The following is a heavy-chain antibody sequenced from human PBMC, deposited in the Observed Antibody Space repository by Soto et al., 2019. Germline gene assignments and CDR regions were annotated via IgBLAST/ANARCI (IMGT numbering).Heavy chain of an antibody. CDR1: GYSFTNYW. Sequence: PGESLKISCKGSGYSFTNYWINWVRQMPGKGLEWMGKVDPVNSYTNYSPSFQGHVTISADKSISTAYLQWSSLRASDTAMYYCASGQTAYYYYGMDVWGQGTTVTVSS. CDR2: VDPVNSYT. D-gene: IGHD2-21*02. V-gene: IGHV5-10-1*01. CDR3: ASGQTAYYYYGMDV. J-gene: IGHJ6*02.